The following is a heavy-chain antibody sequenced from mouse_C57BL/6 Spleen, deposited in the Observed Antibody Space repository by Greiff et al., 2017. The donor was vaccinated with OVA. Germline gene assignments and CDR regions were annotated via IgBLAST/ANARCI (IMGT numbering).Heavy chain of an antibody. CDR1: GYSITSGYY. D-gene: IGHD2-4*01. J-gene: IGHJ3*01. CDR2: ISYDGSN. Sequence: EVKLMESGPGLVKPSQSLSLTCSVTGYSITSGYYWNWIRQFPGNKLEWMGYISYDGSNNYNPSLKNRISITRDTSKNQFFLKLNSVTTEDTATYYCARDDYLWFAYWGQGTLVTVSA. V-gene: IGHV3-6*01. CDR3: ARDDYLWFAY.